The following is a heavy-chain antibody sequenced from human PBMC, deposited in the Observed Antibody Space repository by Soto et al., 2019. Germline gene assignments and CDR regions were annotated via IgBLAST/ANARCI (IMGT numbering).Heavy chain of an antibody. Sequence: GGSLRLSCAASGFTFDDYAMHWVRQAPGKGLEWVSGISWNSGSIGYADSVKGRFTISRDNAKNSLYLQMNSLRAEDTALYYCAKESAGNYYYGMDVWGQGTTVTVSS. D-gene: IGHD6-19*01. CDR2: ISWNSGSI. J-gene: IGHJ6*02. V-gene: IGHV3-9*01. CDR1: GFTFDDYA. CDR3: AKESAGNYYYGMDV.